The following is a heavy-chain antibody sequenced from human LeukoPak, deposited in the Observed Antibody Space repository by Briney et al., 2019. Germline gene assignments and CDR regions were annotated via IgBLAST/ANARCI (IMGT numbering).Heavy chain of an antibody. CDR3: ARLNDFWSGYYHGVFDY. Sequence: PSETLSLTCTVSGGSISSSSYYWGWIRQPPGKGLEWIGNIYYSGSTYYNPSLKSRVTISVDTSKNQFSLKLSSVTAADTAVYYCARLNDFWSGYYHGVFDYWGQGTLVIVSS. CDR1: GGSISSSSYY. J-gene: IGHJ4*02. V-gene: IGHV4-39*01. D-gene: IGHD3-3*01. CDR2: IYYSGST.